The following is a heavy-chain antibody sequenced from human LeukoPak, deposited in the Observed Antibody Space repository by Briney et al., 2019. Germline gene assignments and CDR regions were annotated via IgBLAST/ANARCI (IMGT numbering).Heavy chain of an antibody. Sequence: ASVKVSCKASGYTLTSHGISWVRQAPGQGLEWMGSISTYNGNRNYAQKLQGRLTMTADTSTNTAYMELRSLGSDDTAVYYCAGDGVVVTALPGSNAFDIWGQGTMVTVSS. CDR1: GYTLTSHG. CDR3: AGDGVVVTALPGSNAFDI. D-gene: IGHD2-21*02. V-gene: IGHV1-18*01. J-gene: IGHJ3*02. CDR2: ISTYNGNR.